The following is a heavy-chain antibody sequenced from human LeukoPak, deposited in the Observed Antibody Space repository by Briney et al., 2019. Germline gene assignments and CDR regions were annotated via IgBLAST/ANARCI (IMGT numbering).Heavy chain of an antibody. CDR1: GGSISSYY. D-gene: IGHD2-2*03. CDR2: IHTSGST. CDR3: ARYGSTVFDI. V-gene: IGHV4-4*07. Sequence: SETLSLTCTVSGGSISSYYWTWIRQPAGKGLEWIGRIHTSGSTNHNPPLKSRVTMSVDTSNNQFSLKLSSVTAADTAVYYCARYGSTVFDIWGRGTMVTVSS. J-gene: IGHJ3*02.